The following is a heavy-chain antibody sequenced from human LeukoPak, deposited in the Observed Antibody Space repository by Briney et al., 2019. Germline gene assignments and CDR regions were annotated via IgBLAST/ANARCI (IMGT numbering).Heavy chain of an antibody. J-gene: IGHJ6*02. Sequence: SETLSLTCAVYGGSFSGYYWSWIRQPPGKGLEWIGEINHSGSTNYNPSLKSRVTISVDTSKNQFSLKLSSVTAADTAVYYCARSGYTIFGVVDYYGMDVWGQGTTVTVSS. V-gene: IGHV4-34*01. D-gene: IGHD3-3*01. CDR1: GGSFSGYY. CDR3: ARSGYTIFGVVDYYGMDV. CDR2: INHSGST.